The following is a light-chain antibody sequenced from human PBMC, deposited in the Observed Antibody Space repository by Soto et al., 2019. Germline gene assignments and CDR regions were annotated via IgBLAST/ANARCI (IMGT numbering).Light chain of an antibody. CDR2: GNS. CDR1: SSNIWAGYD. CDR3: QSYDSSLSGSGV. J-gene: IGLJ2*01. Sequence: QSVLTQPPSVSGAPGQRVTISCTGSSSNIWAGYDVHWYQQLPVTAPKLLIYGNSKRPSGVPDRFSGSKSGTSASLAITGLQAEDEADYYCQSYDSSLSGSGVFGGGTKLTVL. V-gene: IGLV1-40*01.